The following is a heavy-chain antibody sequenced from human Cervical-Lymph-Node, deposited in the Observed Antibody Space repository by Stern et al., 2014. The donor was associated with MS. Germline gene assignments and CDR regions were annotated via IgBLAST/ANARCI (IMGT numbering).Heavy chain of an antibody. V-gene: IGHV3-33*01. CDR3: AREGTDGYNKVDY. Sequence: VQLVESVGTVVQPGRSLKLSCETSGFTFSNYGFHWVRQAPGRGLEWLAVIWHDGRKRYYADSVKGRFTISKDNSKNTLSLQMSSLRVDDTAVYYCAREGTDGYNKVDYWGQGTLVTVSS. D-gene: IGHD5-24*01. J-gene: IGHJ4*02. CDR2: IWHDGRKR. CDR1: GFTFSNYG.